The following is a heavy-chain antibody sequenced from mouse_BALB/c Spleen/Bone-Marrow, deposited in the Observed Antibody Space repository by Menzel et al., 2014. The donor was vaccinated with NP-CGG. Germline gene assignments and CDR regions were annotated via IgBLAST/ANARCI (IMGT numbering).Heavy chain of an antibody. J-gene: IGHJ3*01. D-gene: IGHD2-3*01. CDR1: GYSFTTYW. Sequence: VQLQQSGAELVKPGASVRLSCKASGYSFTTYWIHWVKQRPGQGLEWIGEINPSNGRTNYNEKFKSKATLTVDKSSSTAYMQLSSLTSEDSAVYYCARYDGPAWFEYWGQGTLVTVSA. CDR2: INPSNGRT. V-gene: IGHV1S81*02. CDR3: ARYDGPAWFEY.